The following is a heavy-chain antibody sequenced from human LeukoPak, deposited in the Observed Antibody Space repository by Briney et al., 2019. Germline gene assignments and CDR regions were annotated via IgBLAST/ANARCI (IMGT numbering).Heavy chain of an antibody. CDR2: INHSGST. Sequence: SETLSLTCAVYGGSFSGYYWSWIRQPPGKGPEWIGEINHSGSTNYNPSLKSRVTISVDTSKNQFSLELSSVTAADTAVYYCARAQALYYYYYYYMDVWGKGTTVTVSS. V-gene: IGHV4-34*01. J-gene: IGHJ6*03. CDR3: ARAQALYYYYYYYMDV. CDR1: GGSFSGYY.